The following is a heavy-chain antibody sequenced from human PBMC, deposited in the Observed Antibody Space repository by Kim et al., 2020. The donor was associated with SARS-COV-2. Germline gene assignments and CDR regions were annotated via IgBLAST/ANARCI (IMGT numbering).Heavy chain of an antibody. D-gene: IGHD6-13*01. Sequence: YYNPSLKGRVTISVDTSKNQFSRKLSSVTAADTAVYYCARQGYSSSSEPWGQGTLVTVSS. J-gene: IGHJ5*02. CDR3: ARQGYSSSSEP. V-gene: IGHV4-39*01.